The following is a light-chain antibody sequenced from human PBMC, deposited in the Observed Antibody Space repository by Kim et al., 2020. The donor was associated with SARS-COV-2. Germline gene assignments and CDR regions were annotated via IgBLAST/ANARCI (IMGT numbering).Light chain of an antibody. CDR1: GSNIGTTS. CDR2: SNN. Sequence: GRGVTNSCSGGGSNIGTTSVNWYQQLPGRAPKVLIFSNNQRPSGVPDRFSGSKSGTSASLAISGLQSEDEADYYCEAWDATLRGYVFGTGTKVT. J-gene: IGLJ1*01. CDR3: EAWDATLRGYV. V-gene: IGLV1-44*01.